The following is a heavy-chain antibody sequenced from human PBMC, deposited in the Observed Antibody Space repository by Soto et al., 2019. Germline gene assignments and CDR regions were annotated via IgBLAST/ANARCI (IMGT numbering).Heavy chain of an antibody. J-gene: IGHJ4*02. D-gene: IGHD4-17*01. Sequence: QVQLVQSGAEVKKPGASVKVSCKASGYTFTSYGISWVRQAPGQGLEWMGWISAYNGNTNYAQKLQGRVTMTTEPSPSTAQMELRSLRSDDPAVYYCATQSNYGENFDYWGQGTLVTVSS. CDR3: ATQSNYGENFDY. CDR2: ISAYNGNT. V-gene: IGHV1-18*01. CDR1: GYTFTSYG.